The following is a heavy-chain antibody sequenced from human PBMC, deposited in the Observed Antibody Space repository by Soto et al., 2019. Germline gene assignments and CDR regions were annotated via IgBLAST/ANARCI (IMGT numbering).Heavy chain of an antibody. V-gene: IGHV3-30-3*01. CDR3: ARDRNYYDSSGYFDY. Sequence: GGSLRLSCAASGFTFSSYAMHWVRQAPGKGLEWVAAISYDGSNKYYADSVKGRFTISRDNSKNTLYLQMNSLRAEDTAVYYCARDRNYYDSSGYFDYWGQGTLVTVSS. CDR2: ISYDGSNK. CDR1: GFTFSSYA. D-gene: IGHD3-22*01. J-gene: IGHJ4*02.